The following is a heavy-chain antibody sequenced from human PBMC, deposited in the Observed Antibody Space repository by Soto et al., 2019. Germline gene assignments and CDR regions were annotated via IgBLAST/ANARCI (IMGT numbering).Heavy chain of an antibody. CDR1: GYIFSNYH. J-gene: IGHJ1*01. V-gene: IGHV5-10-1*01. CDR3: ARHGIDSVTLEYIQH. D-gene: IGHD1-26*01. Sequence: GESLKISCKGSGYIFSNYHITWVRQMPGKGLEWMGRIDPSDSFITYSPSFEGHVTISVDKSNSTAYLKWNSLKTSDNAMYYCARHGIDSVTLEYIQHWGHGTLVTVSS. CDR2: IDPSDSFI.